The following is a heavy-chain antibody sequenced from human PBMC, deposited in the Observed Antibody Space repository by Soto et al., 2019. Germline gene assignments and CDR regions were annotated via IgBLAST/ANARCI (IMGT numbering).Heavy chain of an antibody. V-gene: IGHV4-30-4*01. J-gene: IGHJ3*02. D-gene: IGHD3-22*01. Sequence: QVQLQESGPGLVKPSQTLSLTCTVSGGSISSGDYYWSWIRQPPGKGLEWIGYIYYSGSTYYNPYLKSRVTISVDASKNQFSLKLSSVTAADTAVYYCQRAYDSSGYYWDDAFDIWGQGTMVTVSS. CDR1: GGSISSGDYY. CDR2: IYYSGST. CDR3: QRAYDSSGYYWDDAFDI.